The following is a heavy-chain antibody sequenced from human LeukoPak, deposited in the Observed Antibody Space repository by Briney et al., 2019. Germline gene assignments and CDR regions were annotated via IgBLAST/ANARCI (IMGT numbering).Heavy chain of an antibody. J-gene: IGHJ5*02. V-gene: IGHV1-69*02. CDR1: GGTFSSYT. Sequence: SVKASCKASGGTFSSYTISWVRQAPGQGLEWMGRIIPILGIANYAQKFQGRVTITADKSTSTAYMELSSLRSEDTAVYYCARGYCSSTSCYGGNWFDPWGQGTLVTVSS. CDR2: IIPILGIA. D-gene: IGHD2-2*01. CDR3: ARGYCSSTSCYGGNWFDP.